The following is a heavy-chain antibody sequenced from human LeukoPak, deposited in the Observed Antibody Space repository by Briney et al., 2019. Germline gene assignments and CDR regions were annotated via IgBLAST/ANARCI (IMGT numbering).Heavy chain of an antibody. CDR3: ARGLDSSGWYYFDY. CDR2: INWNGGST. Sequence: GGSLRLSCAASGFTFDDYGMSWVRQAPGKGLEWVSGINWNGGSTGYADSVKGRFTISRDNAKNSLYLQMNSLRAEDTALYYCARGLDSSGWYYFDYWGQGALVTVSS. D-gene: IGHD6-19*01. CDR1: GFTFDDYG. J-gene: IGHJ4*02. V-gene: IGHV3-20*04.